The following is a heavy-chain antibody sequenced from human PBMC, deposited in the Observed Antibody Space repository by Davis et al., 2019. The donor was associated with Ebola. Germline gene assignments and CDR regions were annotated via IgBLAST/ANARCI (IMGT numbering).Heavy chain of an antibody. CDR2: MYSGGST. CDR3: ARESQWLGSYFFDN. V-gene: IGHV3-66*02. D-gene: IGHD6-19*01. Sequence: GESLKISCAASGFTVSSNYMSWVRQAPGKGLEWVSVMYSGGSTYYANSVKGRFTISRDDSKNTIYLQMNSLRGEDTAVYYCARESQWLGSYFFDNWGRESWSPSPQ. J-gene: IGHJ4*02. CDR1: GFTVSSNY.